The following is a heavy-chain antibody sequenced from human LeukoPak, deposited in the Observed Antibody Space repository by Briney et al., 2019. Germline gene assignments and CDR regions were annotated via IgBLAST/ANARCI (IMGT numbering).Heavy chain of an antibody. J-gene: IGHJ4*02. D-gene: IGHD3-10*01. CDR3: ARVGAYGSGSRPFGY. CDR1: GGSISSSSYY. Sequence: PSETLSLTCTVSGGSISSSSYYWGWIRQPPGKGLEWIGSIYYSGSTYYNPSLKSRVTISVDTSKNQFSLKLSSVTAADTAVYYCARVGAYGSGSRPFGYWGQGTLVTVSS. CDR2: IYYSGST. V-gene: IGHV4-39*07.